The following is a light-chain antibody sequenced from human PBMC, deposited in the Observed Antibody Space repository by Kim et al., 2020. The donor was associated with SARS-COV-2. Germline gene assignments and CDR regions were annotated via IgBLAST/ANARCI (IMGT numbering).Light chain of an antibody. CDR2: SEN. CDR1: SLRSHY. Sequence: SSELTQDPAVSVALGQTVKITCQGDSLRSHYARWYQQKPGQAPVLVVYSENSRPSGIPDRFSGSSAGNTASLTIAGAQAEDEADYYCNSRDSSGNLWVFGGGTQLTVL. V-gene: IGLV3-19*01. J-gene: IGLJ3*02. CDR3: NSRDSSGNLWV.